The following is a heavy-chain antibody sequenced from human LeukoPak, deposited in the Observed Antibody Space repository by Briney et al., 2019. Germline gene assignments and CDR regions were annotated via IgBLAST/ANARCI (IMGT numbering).Heavy chain of an antibody. Sequence: ASVKVSCKASGYTFTSYDINWVRQATGQGLEWMGLMNPNSGNTGYAQKFQGRVTMTRNTSISTAYMELSSLRSEDTAVYYCARGYYDYVWASYLTRGNWFDPWGQGTLVTVSS. V-gene: IGHV1-8*01. D-gene: IGHD3-16*02. J-gene: IGHJ5*02. CDR1: GYTFTSYD. CDR3: ARGYYDYVWASYLTRGNWFDP. CDR2: MNPNSGNT.